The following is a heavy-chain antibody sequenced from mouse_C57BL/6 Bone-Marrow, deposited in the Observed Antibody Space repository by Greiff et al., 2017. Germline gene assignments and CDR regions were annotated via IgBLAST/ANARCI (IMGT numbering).Heavy chain of an antibody. J-gene: IGHJ4*01. CDR3: ARWGLYDGYYVGAMDD. CDR1: GYTFTSYW. Sequence: VQLQQPGAELVRPGSSVKLSCKASGYTFTSYWMHWVKQRPIQGLEWIGNIDPSDSETHYNQKFKDKATLTVDKSSSTAYMQLSSLTSEDSAVYYCARWGLYDGYYVGAMDDWGQGTSVTVSS. V-gene: IGHV1-52*01. CDR2: IDPSDSET. D-gene: IGHD2-3*01.